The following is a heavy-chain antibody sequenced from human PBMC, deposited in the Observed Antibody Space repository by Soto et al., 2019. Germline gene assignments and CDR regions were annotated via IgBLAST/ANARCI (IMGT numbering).Heavy chain of an antibody. D-gene: IGHD2-2*01. V-gene: IGHV3-23*01. J-gene: IGHJ4*02. CDR2: ISGSGGST. CDR3: AKDPDIVVVPAALS. CDR1: GFTFSSYA. Sequence: GGSLRLSCAASGFTFSSYAMSWVRQAPGKGLEWVSAISGSGGSTYYADSVKGRFTISRDNSKNTLYLQMNSLRAEDTAVYYCAKDPDIVVVPAALSWGQGTLVTVSS.